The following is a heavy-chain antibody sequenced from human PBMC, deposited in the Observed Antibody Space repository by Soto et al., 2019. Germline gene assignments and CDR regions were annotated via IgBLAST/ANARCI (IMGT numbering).Heavy chain of an antibody. J-gene: IGHJ5*02. Sequence: PSETLSLTCTGSGGSISSYYWSWIRQPPGKGLEWIGYIYYSGSTNYNPSLKSRVTISVDTSKNQFSLNLSSVTAADTAVYYCAREPIRGNWFDPWGQGTLVTVSS. D-gene: IGHD1-20*01. V-gene: IGHV4-59*01. CDR2: IYYSGST. CDR3: AREPIRGNWFDP. CDR1: GGSISSYY.